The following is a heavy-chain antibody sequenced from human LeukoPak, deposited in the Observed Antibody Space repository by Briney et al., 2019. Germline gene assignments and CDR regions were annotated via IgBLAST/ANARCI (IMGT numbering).Heavy chain of an antibody. Sequence: SETLSLTCTVSGYSISSGYYWGWIRQPPGKGLEWIGSIYHSGSTYYNPSLKSRVTISVDTSKNQFSLKLTSVTAADTAVYYCAREVTTMIVVVNRSSGDDAFDIWGQGTMVTVSS. CDR3: AREVTTMIVVVNRSSGDDAFDI. CDR2: IYHSGST. D-gene: IGHD3-22*01. CDR1: GYSISSGYY. V-gene: IGHV4-38-2*02. J-gene: IGHJ3*02.